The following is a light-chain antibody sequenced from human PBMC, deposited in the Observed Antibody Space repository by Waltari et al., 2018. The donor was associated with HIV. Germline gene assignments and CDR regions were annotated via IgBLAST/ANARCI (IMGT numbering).Light chain of an antibody. CDR1: QNISTS. J-gene: IGKJ3*01. CDR2: DAS. V-gene: IGKV3-15*01. CDR3: QEYEKWPLT. Sequence: ETVMTQSPSALYVSPGERVTLSCRASQNISTSLAWYQQKPGQSPRLLIYDASARATGVPARFSGSGSGTEFTLHISALQSEDLAVYFCQEYEKWPLTFGPGSKVNIK.